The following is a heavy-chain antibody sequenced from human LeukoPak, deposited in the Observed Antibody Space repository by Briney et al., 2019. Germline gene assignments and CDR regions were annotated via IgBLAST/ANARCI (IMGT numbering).Heavy chain of an antibody. CDR2: INPNSGGT. CDR3: AREPLIVVVTATYYFDY. V-gene: IGHV1-2*02. D-gene: IGHD2-21*02. Sequence: ASVKVSCKASGYTFTGYYMHWVRQAPGQGLEWMGWINPNSGGTNYAQKFQGRVTMTRDTSISTAYMELSRLRSDDTAVYYCAREPLIVVVTATYYFDYWGQGTLVTVSS. J-gene: IGHJ4*02. CDR1: GYTFTGYY.